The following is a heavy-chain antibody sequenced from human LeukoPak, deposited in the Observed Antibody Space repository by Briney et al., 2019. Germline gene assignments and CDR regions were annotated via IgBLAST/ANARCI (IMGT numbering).Heavy chain of an antibody. J-gene: IGHJ4*02. D-gene: IGHD5-18*01. Sequence: ASVKVSCKASGGTFISYAISWVRQAPGQGLEWMGGIIPIFGTANYAQKFQGRVTITTDESTSTAYMELSSLRSEDTAVYYCARLGGPNSYGYGYWGQGTLVTVSS. CDR3: ARLGGPNSYGYGY. V-gene: IGHV1-69*05. CDR1: GGTFISYA. CDR2: IIPIFGTA.